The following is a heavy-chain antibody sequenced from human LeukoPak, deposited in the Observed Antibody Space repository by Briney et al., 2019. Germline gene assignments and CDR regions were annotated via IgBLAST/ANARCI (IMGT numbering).Heavy chain of an antibody. D-gene: IGHD5-18*01. CDR3: ARDTAMVKGHY. J-gene: IGHJ4*02. CDR2: IIPILGIA. Sequence: ASVKVSCKASGGTFSSYAISWVRQAPGQGLEWMGRIIPILGIANYAQKFQGRVTITADKSTSTAYMELSSLRSEDTAVYYCARDTAMVKGHYWGQGTLVTVSS. CDR1: GGTFSSYA. V-gene: IGHV1-69*04.